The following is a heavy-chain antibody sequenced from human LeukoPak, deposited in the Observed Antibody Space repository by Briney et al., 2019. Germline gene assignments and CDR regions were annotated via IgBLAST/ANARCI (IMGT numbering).Heavy chain of an antibody. V-gene: IGHV1-8*01. CDR3: ARGVEGSSSWYYYYYMDV. CDR2: MNPNSGNT. D-gene: IGHD6-13*01. J-gene: IGHJ6*03. CDR1: GYTFTSYD. Sequence: ASVKVSCKASGYTFTSYDINLVRKATGQGLEWMGWMNPNSGNTGYAQKFQGRVTMTRNTSISTAYMELSSLRSEDTAVYYRARGVEGSSSWYYYYYMDVGCKGTTVTVSS.